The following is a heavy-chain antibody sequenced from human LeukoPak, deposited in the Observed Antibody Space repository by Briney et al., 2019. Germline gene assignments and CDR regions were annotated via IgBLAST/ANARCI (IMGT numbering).Heavy chain of an antibody. Sequence: GGSLRLSCAASGFTFSSYAMNWVRQAPGKGLEWVSYISSSGSTIYYADSVKGRFTISRDNAKNSLYLQMNSLRAEDTAVYYCARFRFDWLLQHLDFDYWGQGTLVTVSS. J-gene: IGHJ4*02. V-gene: IGHV3-48*03. CDR3: ARFRFDWLLQHLDFDY. CDR2: ISSSGSTI. CDR1: GFTFSSYA. D-gene: IGHD3-9*01.